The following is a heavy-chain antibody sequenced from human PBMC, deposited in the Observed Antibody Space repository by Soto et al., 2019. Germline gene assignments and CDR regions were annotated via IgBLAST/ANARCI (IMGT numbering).Heavy chain of an antibody. CDR3: AKAEYSSHYYYGMDV. CDR2: INADGTST. CDR1: GFTFSNSW. V-gene: IGHV3-74*01. J-gene: IGHJ6*02. Sequence: GGSLRLSCAASGFTFSNSWMHWVRQVSGKGLEWVSRINADGTSTSYADSVKGRFTISRDNAKNTLYLHVNSLRAEDTAMYFCAKAEYSSHYYYGMDVWGHGTAVTVSS. D-gene: IGHD6-6*01.